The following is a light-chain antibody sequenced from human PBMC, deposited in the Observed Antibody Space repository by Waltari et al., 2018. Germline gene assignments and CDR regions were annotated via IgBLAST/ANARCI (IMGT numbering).Light chain of an antibody. CDR3: QHYVRLPVT. J-gene: IGKJ1*01. CDR1: QSVSRT. V-gene: IGKV3-20*01. CDR2: GAS. Sequence: EIVLTQSPGTLSLSPGESATLSGRASQSVSRTLAWYQQKPGQAPRLLIYGASTRATGIPERFSGGGSGTDFSLTISRLEPEDFAVYYCQHYVRLPVTFGQGTKVEIK.